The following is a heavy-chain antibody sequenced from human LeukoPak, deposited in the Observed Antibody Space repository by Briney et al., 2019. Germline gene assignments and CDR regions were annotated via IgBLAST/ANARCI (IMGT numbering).Heavy chain of an antibody. Sequence: SETLSLTCSVSGASISSSYWSWLRQTPGKGLEWIGYVHYSGTTNYNPSLTSRVTISVDTSKNQFSLKLSSVTAADSAVYYCVRGYLDTGGQSNPFDIWGQGTMVTVSS. CDR3: VRGYLDTGGQSNPFDI. CDR1: GASISSSY. V-gene: IGHV4-59*01. J-gene: IGHJ3*02. D-gene: IGHD2-8*02. CDR2: VHYSGTT.